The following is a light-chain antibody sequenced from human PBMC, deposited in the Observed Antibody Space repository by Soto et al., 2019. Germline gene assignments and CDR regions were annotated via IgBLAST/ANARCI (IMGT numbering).Light chain of an antibody. Sequence: QSAPTQPPSASWSPGQSVTFSCTGTSSDVGGYNYVSWYQQYPGKAPKLMIYEVYKRHSGVPDRFSGSKSGNTASLTVSGLQPEDEADYYCSAYAGSSTWVFGGGTKLTVL. J-gene: IGLJ2*01. CDR1: SSDVGGYNY. CDR2: EVY. V-gene: IGLV2-8*01. CDR3: SAYAGSSTWV.